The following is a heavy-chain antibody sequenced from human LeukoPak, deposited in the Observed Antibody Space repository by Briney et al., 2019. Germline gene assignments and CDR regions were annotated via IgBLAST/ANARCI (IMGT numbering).Heavy chain of an antibody. V-gene: IGHV1-8*03. CDR2: MNPNSGNT. CDR1: GYTFTSYD. CDR3: ARVLRTAMVTGYYYYMDV. Sequence: GASVKVSCKGSGYTFTSYDINWVRQATGQGLEWMGWMNPNSGNTGYAQKFQGRVTITRNTSISTAYMELSSLRSEDTAVYYCARVLRTAMVTGYYYYMDVWGKGTTVTVSS. D-gene: IGHD5-18*01. J-gene: IGHJ6*03.